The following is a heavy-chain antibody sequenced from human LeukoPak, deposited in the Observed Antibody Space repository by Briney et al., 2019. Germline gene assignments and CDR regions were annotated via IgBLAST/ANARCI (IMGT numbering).Heavy chain of an antibody. CDR3: ARTLVSVNWFDP. J-gene: IGHJ5*02. CDR2: INPNSGGT. D-gene: IGHD4-17*01. Sequence: ASVKVSCNASGYTFTGYYMHWVRQAPGQGLEWMGWINPNSGGTNYAQKFQGRVTMTRDTSISTAYMELSRLRSDDTAVYYCARTLVSVNWFDPWGQGTLVTVSS. V-gene: IGHV1-2*02. CDR1: GYTFTGYY.